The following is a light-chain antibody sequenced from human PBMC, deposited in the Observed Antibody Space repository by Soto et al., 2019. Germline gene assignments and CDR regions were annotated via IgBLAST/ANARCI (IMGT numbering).Light chain of an antibody. CDR2: EVN. CDR1: SSDVGSYNL. Sequence: QSVLTQPASVSGSPGQSITISCTGTSSDVGSYNLVSWYQQYPGKAPEVMIYEVNKRPSGVSDRFSGSKSGNTASLTISGLQAEDEADYYCCSYAGSSYWVFGGGTQLTVL. J-gene: IGLJ3*02. CDR3: CSYAGSSYWV. V-gene: IGLV2-23*02.